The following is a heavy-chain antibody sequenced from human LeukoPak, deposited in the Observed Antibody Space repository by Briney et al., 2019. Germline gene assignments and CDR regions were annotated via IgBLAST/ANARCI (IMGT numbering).Heavy chain of an antibody. CDR3: AKAYGSGSYSQTFDY. CDR1: GFTFSSYT. V-gene: IGHV3-23*01. D-gene: IGHD3-10*01. J-gene: IGHJ4*02. Sequence: GGSLRLSCAASGFTFSSYTMNWVRQAPGKGLEWVSGISGSGGSTYYADSVKGRFTISRDNSKNTLYLQMNSLRAEDTAVYYCAKAYGSGSYSQTFDYWGQGILVTVSS. CDR2: ISGSGGST.